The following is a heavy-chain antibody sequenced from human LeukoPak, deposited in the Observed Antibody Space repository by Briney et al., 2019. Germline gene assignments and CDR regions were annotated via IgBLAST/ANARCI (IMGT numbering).Heavy chain of an antibody. D-gene: IGHD5-18*01. J-gene: IGHJ4*02. Sequence: GGSLRLSCAASGFTFSSYGMHWVRQAPGKGLEWVAVIWYDGSNKYYADSVKGRFTISRDNSKNTLYLQMNSLRAEDTAVYYCASGGYSYGYFFDYWGQGTLVTVSS. V-gene: IGHV3-33*01. CDR1: GFTFSSYG. CDR3: ASGGYSYGYFFDY. CDR2: IWYDGSNK.